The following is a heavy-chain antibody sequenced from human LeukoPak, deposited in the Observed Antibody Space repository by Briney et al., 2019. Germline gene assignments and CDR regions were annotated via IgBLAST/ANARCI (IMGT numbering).Heavy chain of an antibody. V-gene: IGHV3-7*04. Sequence: GGSLRLSCAASGFTFSSYWMSWVRQPPGKGLEWVANINRDGSGKYFVDSVKGRFTISRDNAKNSLCLQMISLRAEDTAVYYCVRGGCWFSDYWGKGT. D-gene: IGHD3-10*01. CDR2: INRDGSGK. J-gene: IGHJ4*02. CDR1: GFTFSSYW. CDR3: VRGGCWFSDY.